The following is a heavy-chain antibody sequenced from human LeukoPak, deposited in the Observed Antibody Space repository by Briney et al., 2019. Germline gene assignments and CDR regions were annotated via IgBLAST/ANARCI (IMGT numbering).Heavy chain of an antibody. J-gene: IGHJ4*02. D-gene: IGHD3-10*01. CDR1: GYSISSGYY. CDR3: ARTYYYGSGSYLFDY. V-gene: IGHV4-38-2*02. CDR2: IYHSGST. Sequence: SETPSLTCTVSGYSISSGYYWGWIRQPPGKGLEWIGSIYHSGSTNYNPSLKSRVTISVDTSKNQFSLKLSSVTAADTAVYYCARTYYYGSGSYLFDYWGQGTLVTVSS.